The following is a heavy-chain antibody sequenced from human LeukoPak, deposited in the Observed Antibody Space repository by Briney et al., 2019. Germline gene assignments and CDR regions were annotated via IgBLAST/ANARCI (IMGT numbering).Heavy chain of an antibody. Sequence: GRSLRLSCAASGFTFSSYAMHWVRQAPGKGLEWVAVISYDGSNKYYADSVKGRFTISRDNSKNTLYLQMNSLRAEDAAVYYCAQRGPYSSGWYSYFDYWGQGTLVTVSS. J-gene: IGHJ4*02. CDR3: AQRGPYSSGWYSYFDY. V-gene: IGHV3-30-3*01. D-gene: IGHD6-19*01. CDR2: ISYDGSNK. CDR1: GFTFSSYA.